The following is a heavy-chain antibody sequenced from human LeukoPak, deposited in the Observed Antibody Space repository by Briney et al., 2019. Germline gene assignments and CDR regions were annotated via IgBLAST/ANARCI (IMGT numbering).Heavy chain of an antibody. J-gene: IGHJ3*02. CDR3: AIPTGYSSGWVYAFDI. V-gene: IGHV1-69*04. Sequence: GSSVKVSCKAPGGTFSSYAVSWVRQAPGQGLEWMGRIIPILGIANYAQKFQGRVTITADKSTSTAYMELSSLRSEDTAVYYCAIPTGYSSGWVYAFDIWGQGTMVTVSS. D-gene: IGHD6-19*01. CDR1: GGTFSSYA. CDR2: IIPILGIA.